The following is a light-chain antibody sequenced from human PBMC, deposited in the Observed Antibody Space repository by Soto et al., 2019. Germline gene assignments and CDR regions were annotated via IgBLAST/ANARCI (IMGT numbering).Light chain of an antibody. J-gene: IGLJ1*01. Sequence: QSALTQPPSVSGAPWQRVTISCTGFSSNVGPPDAVHWYQHLSGTIPRLLIYDDDIRPSGVPDRFSASKSGTSASLVIAGLQDEDEGDYYCQSYDSALNVYVFGTGTKVT. CDR1: SSNVGPPDA. CDR2: DDD. CDR3: QSYDSALNVYV. V-gene: IGLV1-40*01.